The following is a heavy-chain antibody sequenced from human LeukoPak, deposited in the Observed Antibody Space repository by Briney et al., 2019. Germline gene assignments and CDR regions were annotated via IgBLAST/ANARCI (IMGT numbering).Heavy chain of an antibody. CDR2: ISGSGGST. CDR3: AKDRSYSSSGMIAY. V-gene: IGHV3-23*01. Sequence: GGSLRLSCTASGFTFSSYAMSWVRQAPGKGLEWVSAISGSGGSTYYADSVKGRFTISRDNSRNTLYLQMNSLRAEDTAVYYCAKDRSYSSSGMIAYWGQGTLVTVSS. J-gene: IGHJ4*02. CDR1: GFTFSSYA. D-gene: IGHD6-6*01.